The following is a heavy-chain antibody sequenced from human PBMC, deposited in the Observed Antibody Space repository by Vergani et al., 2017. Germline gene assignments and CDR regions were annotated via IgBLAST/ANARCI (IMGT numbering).Heavy chain of an antibody. J-gene: IGHJ6*03. CDR2: VKQDGSDK. D-gene: IGHD2-21*01. CDR3: ARVRYYCSGDCHPGEYYYYMDV. V-gene: IGHV3-7*01. CDR1: GFPFSFYW. Sequence: EVELVESGGKLVQPGGSLRLSCATSGFPFSFYWMSWVRQAPGKGLEWVANVKQDGSDKYYVDSVKGRFTISRDNAKNILYLEMKGLRAEDTALYYCARVRYYCSGDCHPGEYYYYMDVLGKGTTVTVSS.